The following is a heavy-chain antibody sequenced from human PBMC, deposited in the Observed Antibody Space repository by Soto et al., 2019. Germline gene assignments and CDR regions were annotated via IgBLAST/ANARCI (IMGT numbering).Heavy chain of an antibody. CDR3: ATKGVGPTVTTYYYYSGMDV. J-gene: IGHJ6*02. V-gene: IGHV3-30-3*01. CDR2: ISYDGSNK. D-gene: IGHD4-17*01. CDR1: GFTFSSYA. Sequence: QVQLVESGGGVVQPGSSLRLSCAASGFTFSSYAMHWVRQAPGKGLECVAVISYDGSNKYYADSVKGRFTISRDNSKNTLYLQMNSLRAEDTAVYYCATKGVGPTVTTYYYYSGMDVGGQGTTVTVSS.